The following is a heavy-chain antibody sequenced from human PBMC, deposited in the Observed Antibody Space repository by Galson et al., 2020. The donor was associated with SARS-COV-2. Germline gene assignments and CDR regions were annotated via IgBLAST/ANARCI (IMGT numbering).Heavy chain of an antibody. D-gene: IGHD3-3*01. CDR1: GDSPSNYY. Sequence: SETLSLTCTPYGDSPSNYYSSWIRQPPENGLEWIGFILHSGITNYNTALKTRVTMSVDTSKNQSSLRLTSVTAADTPVYYCARLYDHFYYYMDVWGKGTTVTVSS. CDR3: ARLYDHFYYYMDV. J-gene: IGHJ6*03. V-gene: IGHV4-59*01. CDR2: ILHSGIT.